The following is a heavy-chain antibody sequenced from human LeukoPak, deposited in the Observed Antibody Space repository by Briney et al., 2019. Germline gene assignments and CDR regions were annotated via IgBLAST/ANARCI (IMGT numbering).Heavy chain of an antibody. CDR3: ASTYNYDTSGYSYFDY. CDR1: FGSISSSSYY. V-gene: IGHV4-39*07. Sequence: SETLSLTCTVSFGSISSSSYYWGWTRQPPGKGLEWIGTIYYSGSTYYNPSLKSRVTISVNTSKNQFSLRLSSVIAADTAVYYCASTYNYDTSGYSYFDYWGQGTLVTVSS. CDR2: IYYSGST. J-gene: IGHJ4*02. D-gene: IGHD3-22*01.